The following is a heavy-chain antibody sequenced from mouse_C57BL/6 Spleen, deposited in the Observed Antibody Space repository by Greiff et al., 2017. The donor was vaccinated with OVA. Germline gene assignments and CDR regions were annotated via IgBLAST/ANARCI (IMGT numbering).Heavy chain of an antibody. D-gene: IGHD2-4*01. J-gene: IGHJ3*01. CDR1: GYTFTSYW. V-gene: IGHV1-59*01. Sequence: QVQLKQPGAELVRPGTSVKLSCKASGYTFTSYWMHWVKQRPGQGLEWIGVIDPSDSYTNYNQKFKGKATLTVDTSSSTAYMQLSSLTSEDSAVYYCARSDDYDAWFAYWGQGTLVTVSA. CDR2: IDPSDSYT. CDR3: ARSDDYDAWFAY.